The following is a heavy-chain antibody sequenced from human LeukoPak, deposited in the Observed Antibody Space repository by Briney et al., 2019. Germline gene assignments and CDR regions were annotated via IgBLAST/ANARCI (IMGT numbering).Heavy chain of an antibody. CDR3: ARASQWLAFDY. D-gene: IGHD6-19*01. CDR2: IYNGDNT. Sequence: GGSLRLPCAVSGVTFSSYSMSWVRQAPGKGLEWVSVIYNGDNTYYADSVRGRFTISRDNSKNTMYLQMNSLRAEDTAVYYCARASQWLAFDYWGQGTLVTVSS. J-gene: IGHJ4*02. V-gene: IGHV3-66*01. CDR1: GVTFSSYS.